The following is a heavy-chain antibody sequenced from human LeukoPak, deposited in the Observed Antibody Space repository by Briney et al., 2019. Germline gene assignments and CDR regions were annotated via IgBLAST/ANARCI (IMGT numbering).Heavy chain of an antibody. D-gene: IGHD5-18*01. CDR1: GGSISSYY. V-gene: IGHV4-59*01. CDR2: IYYSGST. CDR3: ARSLGYSYGHTPFDY. J-gene: IGHJ4*02. Sequence: SETLSLTCTVSGGSISSYYWSWIRQPPGKGLEWIGYIYYSGSTNYNLSLKSRVTISVDTSKNQFSLKLSSVTAADTAVYYCARSLGYSYGHTPFDYWGQGTLVTVSS.